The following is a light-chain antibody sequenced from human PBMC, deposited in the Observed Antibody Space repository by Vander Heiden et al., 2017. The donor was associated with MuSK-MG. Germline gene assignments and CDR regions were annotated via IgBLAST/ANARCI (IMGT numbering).Light chain of an antibody. CDR1: SLRSYY. CDR3: NSRDSSGNHLV. V-gene: IGLV3-19*01. CDR2: GKN. Sequence: SSELTHDPAVSVALGQTVRITCQGDSLRSYYASWYQQKPGQAPVLVIYGKNNRPSGIPDRFSGSSSGNTASSTITGAQAEDEADYYCNSRDSSGNHLVFGGGTKLTVL. J-gene: IGLJ2*01.